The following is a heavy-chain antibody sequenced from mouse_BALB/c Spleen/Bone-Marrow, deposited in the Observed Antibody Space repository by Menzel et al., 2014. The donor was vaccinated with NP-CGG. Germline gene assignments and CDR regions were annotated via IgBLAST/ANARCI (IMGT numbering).Heavy chain of an antibody. CDR1: GFNIKDTY. D-gene: IGHD1-1*01. J-gene: IGHJ4*01. CDR2: IDPANGNT. Sequence: VQLKQSGAELVKPGASVKLSCTASGFNIKDTYMHWVKQRPEQGLEWIGRIDPANGNTKYDPKFQGKATITADTSSNTAYLHLSSLTSEGTAVYYCARYRYYGSSYAMDYWGQGTSVTVSS. CDR3: ARYRYYGSSYAMDY. V-gene: IGHV14-3*02.